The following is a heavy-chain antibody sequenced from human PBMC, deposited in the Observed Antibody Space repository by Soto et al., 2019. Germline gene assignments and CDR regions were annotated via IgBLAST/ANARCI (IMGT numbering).Heavy chain of an antibody. Sequence: EVQLLESGGGLVQPGGSLSLSCAASGFTFSSYAMSWVRQARGKGLEWVSAISGSGGSTYYADSVKGWFTIPRDKGKNTLDLQMNSLSAEDTAVYYCAKDMEGTYRNDYWGEGTMVTVSS. D-gene: IGHD1-1*01. CDR2: ISGSGGST. J-gene: IGHJ4*02. CDR1: GFTFSSYA. CDR3: AKDMEGTYRNDY. V-gene: IGHV3-23*01.